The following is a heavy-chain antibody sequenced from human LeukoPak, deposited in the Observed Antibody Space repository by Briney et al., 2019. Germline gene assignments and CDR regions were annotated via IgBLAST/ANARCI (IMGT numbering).Heavy chain of an antibody. CDR3: ARPSITLVRGELVYYFDY. CDR2: ISSSGSTM. J-gene: IGHJ4*02. D-gene: IGHD3-10*01. Sequence: LTGGSLRLSCAASGFTFSSYEMNRVRQAPGKGLAWISYISSSGSTMYYADSVKVRFTISRDNAKNSLYLQMNSLRAEDTAVYYCARPSITLVRGELVYYFDYWGQGTLVTVSS. CDR1: GFTFSSYE. V-gene: IGHV3-48*03.